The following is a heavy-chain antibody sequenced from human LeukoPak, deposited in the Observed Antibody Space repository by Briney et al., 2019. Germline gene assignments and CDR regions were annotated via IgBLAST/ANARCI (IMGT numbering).Heavy chain of an antibody. D-gene: IGHD3-22*01. V-gene: IGHV4-4*07. Sequence: PSETLSLTCSVSAGSISRYYWSWIRQPAGKGLEWIGHIYTNGSTNYNPSLKSRVTMSVDTSKNQFSLRLSSVTAADTAVYYCGRVYYDSRGYYYITRYYFDFWGQGTLVTVSS. CDR3: GRVYYDSRGYYYITRYYFDF. CDR1: AGSISRYY. J-gene: IGHJ4*02. CDR2: IYTNGST.